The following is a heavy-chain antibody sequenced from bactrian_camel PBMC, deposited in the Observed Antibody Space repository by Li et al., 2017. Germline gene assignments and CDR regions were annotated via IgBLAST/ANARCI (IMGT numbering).Heavy chain of an antibody. D-gene: IGHD2*01. CDR3: VLEAQDGDSYYCGTRGY. CDR2: IVAGGPRT. J-gene: IGHJ6*01. Sequence: DVQLVESGGGSVQAGGALRLSCPTSGTRYVGCRVGWYRQPPGKEREGVARIVAGGPRTDYADSVKGRFTISQDNAENTVYLQMTNLKPEDTAWYYCVLEAQDGDSYYCGTRGYWGQGTQVTVS. CDR1: GTRYVGCR. V-gene: IGHV3S66*01.